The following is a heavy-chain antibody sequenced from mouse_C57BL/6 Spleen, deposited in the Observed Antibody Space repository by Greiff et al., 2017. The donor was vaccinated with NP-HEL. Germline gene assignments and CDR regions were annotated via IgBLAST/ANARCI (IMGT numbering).Heavy chain of an antibody. D-gene: IGHD1-1*01. CDR2: ISYSGST. Sequence: VQLKQSGPGMVKPSQSLSLTCTVTGYSITSGYDWHWIRHFPGNKLEWMGYISYSGSTNYNPYLKSRISITHDTSKNHFFLKLNSVTTEDTATYYCARGDYYGSSYGAMDYWGQGTSVTVSS. CDR1: GYSITSGYD. CDR3: ARGDYYGSSYGAMDY. J-gene: IGHJ4*01. V-gene: IGHV3-1*01.